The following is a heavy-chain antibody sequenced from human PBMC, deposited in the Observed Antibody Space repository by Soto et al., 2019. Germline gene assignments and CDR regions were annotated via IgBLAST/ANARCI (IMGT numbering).Heavy chain of an antibody. CDR2: INPNHATR. CDR1: GYTLSNYY. Sequence: QVRLVQSGAEVKKPGASVILSCKASGYTLSNYYIHWVRQAPGQGLEWMGIINPNHATRTYAHKFQGRVTMTRDTSTSTVYMELSSLTSEDTAVYSCVRGGGYFGDDCFDHLDFWGQGSLVTVSS. V-gene: IGHV1-46*03. D-gene: IGHD2-21*02. J-gene: IGHJ4*02. CDR3: VRGGGYFGDDCFDHLDF.